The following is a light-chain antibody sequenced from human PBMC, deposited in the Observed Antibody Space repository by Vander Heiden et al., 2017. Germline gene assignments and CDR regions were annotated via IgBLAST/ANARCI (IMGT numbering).Light chain of an antibody. CDR2: AAS. Sequence: DIQMIQSPSSLSASVGDRVTISCRASQGISSYLTWYQQKPGKAPKLLIYAASSLQSGVPSRFSGSGSGTDFTLTISSLQPEDFATYYCQQSNSTPLTFGQGTKVEIK. CDR3: QQSNSTPLT. V-gene: IGKV1-39*01. J-gene: IGKJ1*01. CDR1: QGISSY.